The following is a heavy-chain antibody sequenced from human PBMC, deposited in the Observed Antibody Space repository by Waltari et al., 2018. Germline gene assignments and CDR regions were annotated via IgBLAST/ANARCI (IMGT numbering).Heavy chain of an antibody. CDR3: ARDKGIITFNQTPWTAFDI. J-gene: IGHJ3*02. V-gene: IGHV1-69*01. CDR2: IIPIFGTA. D-gene: IGHD3-22*01. CDR1: GGTFSSYA. Sequence: QVQLVQSGAEVKKPGSSVKVSCKASGGTFSSYAISWVRQAPGQGLEWMGGIIPIFGTANYAQKFQGRVTITADESTSTAYMELSSLRSEDTAVYYCARDKGIITFNQTPWTAFDIWGQGTMVTVSS.